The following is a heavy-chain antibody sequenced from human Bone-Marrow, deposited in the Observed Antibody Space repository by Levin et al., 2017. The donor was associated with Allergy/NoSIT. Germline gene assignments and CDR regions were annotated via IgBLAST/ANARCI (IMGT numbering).Heavy chain of an antibody. V-gene: IGHV3-7*01. CDR1: GFSFRGYV. CDR3: ARWNFAFDI. D-gene: IGHD1-1*01. J-gene: IGHJ3*02. CDR2: IRQEGNYK. Sequence: SGGSLRLSCAASGFSFRGYVMGWVRQAPGKGLEWVAYIRQEGNYKYYVDSVKGRFTISRDNANFSLYLQMNSLTAEDTAMYYCARWNFAFDIWGQGTKVTVSS.